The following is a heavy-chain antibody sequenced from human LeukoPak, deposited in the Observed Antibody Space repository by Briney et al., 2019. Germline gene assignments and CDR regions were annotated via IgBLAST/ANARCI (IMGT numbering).Heavy chain of an antibody. V-gene: IGHV3-30*03. J-gene: IGHJ4*02. CDR3: ARPERWTHAITDY. CDR2: ISNDGRSE. CDR1: GFTFNTYW. Sequence: PGGSLRLSCAASGFTFNTYWMTWVRQAPGKGLEWVAGISNDGRSEYYAESVKGRFTISRANSEDTLYLQINSLRPEDTALYYCARPERWTHAITDYWGQGTLVTVSS. D-gene: IGHD2-8*01.